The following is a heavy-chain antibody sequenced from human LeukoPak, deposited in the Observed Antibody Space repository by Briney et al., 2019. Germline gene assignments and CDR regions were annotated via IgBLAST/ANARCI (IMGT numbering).Heavy chain of an antibody. CDR2: ISYDGSNE. CDR1: GFTFSSYV. CDR3: LRGDRRDY. Sequence: SGRSLRLSCAASGFTFSSYVMHWVRQAPGKGLEWVAIISYDGSNEYYADSVKGRFTISRDNSKNTLYLQMNSLRAADTAVYYCLRGDRRDYWGQGTLVAVSS. V-gene: IGHV3-30*04. J-gene: IGHJ4*02.